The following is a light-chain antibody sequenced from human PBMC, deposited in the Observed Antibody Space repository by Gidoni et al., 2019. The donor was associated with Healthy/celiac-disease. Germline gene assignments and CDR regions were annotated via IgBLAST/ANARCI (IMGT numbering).Light chain of an antibody. CDR1: HSISSW. CDR3: QQYSNYPRT. Sequence: DIQMTQSPSTLSASVGDRVTITCRASHSISSWLAWYQQKPGKAPQRLIYKASYLESGVPSKFSGSGSGTEFTLTISSLQPDDFATYYCQQYSNYPRTFGQGTKVEI. V-gene: IGKV1-5*03. CDR2: KAS. J-gene: IGKJ1*01.